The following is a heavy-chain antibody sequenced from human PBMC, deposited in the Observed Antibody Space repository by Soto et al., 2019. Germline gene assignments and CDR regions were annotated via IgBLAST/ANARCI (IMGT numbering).Heavy chain of an antibody. D-gene: IGHD3-10*01. Sequence: QVQLVQSGAEVKKLGSSVKVSCKASGGIFSTYAISWLRQAPGQGLEWMGGIIPIFGTPNYAQRFQGRVTITADESTTTSYMKLSRLKSEDTAVYYCARDRDDYGSGNYYNRIDFWGQGTLVTVSS. J-gene: IGHJ4*02. CDR3: ARDRDDYGSGNYYNRIDF. CDR1: GGIFSTYA. CDR2: IIPIFGTP. V-gene: IGHV1-69*01.